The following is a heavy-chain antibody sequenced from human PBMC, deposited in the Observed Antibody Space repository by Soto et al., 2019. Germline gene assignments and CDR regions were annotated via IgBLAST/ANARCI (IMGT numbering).Heavy chain of an antibody. CDR2: ISAYNGNT. CDR3: AVYYYDSSGYYSVDP. V-gene: IGHV1-18*04. CDR1: GYTFTSYG. Sequence: ASVKVSCKASGYTFTSYGISWVRQAPGQGLEWMGWISAYNGNTNYAQKLQGRVTMTTDTSTSTAYMELRSLRSDDTAVYYCAVYYYDSSGYYSVDPWGQGXLVTVYS. J-gene: IGHJ5*02. D-gene: IGHD3-22*01.